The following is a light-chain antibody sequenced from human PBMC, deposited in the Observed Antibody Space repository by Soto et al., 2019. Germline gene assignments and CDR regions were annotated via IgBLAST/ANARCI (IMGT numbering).Light chain of an antibody. J-gene: IGKJ2*01. CDR2: GAS. Sequence: EIVLTQSPVTLSLSPGERATLSCRASQSVSSNLAWYQQKPGQAPRLLIYGASTRATGIPARFSGSGSGTEFTLTISSLQSEDFAVYYCQQYNNWPPMYTFGQGTKVDIK. CDR3: QQYNNWPPMYT. CDR1: QSVSSN. V-gene: IGKV3-15*01.